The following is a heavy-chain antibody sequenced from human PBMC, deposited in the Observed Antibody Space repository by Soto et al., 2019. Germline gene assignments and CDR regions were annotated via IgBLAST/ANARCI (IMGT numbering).Heavy chain of an antibody. CDR2: ISAYNGNT. CDR3: ARPVTTFSAYYYYYGMDV. Sequence: VASVKVSCKASGYTFTSYGISWVRQAPGQGLEWMGWISAYNGNTNYAQKLQGRVTMTTDTSTSTAYMELRSLRSDDTAVYYCARPVTTFSAYYYYYGMDVWGQGTMVTVSS. V-gene: IGHV1-18*01. CDR1: GYTFTSYG. J-gene: IGHJ6*02. D-gene: IGHD4-17*01.